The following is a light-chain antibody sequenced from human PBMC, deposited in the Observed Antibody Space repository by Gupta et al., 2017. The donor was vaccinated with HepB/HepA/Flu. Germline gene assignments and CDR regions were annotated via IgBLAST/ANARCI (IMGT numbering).Light chain of an antibody. CDR3: LQYNSYPRT. Sequence: DIQMTQSPSSLSASIGDRVTITCRASQGIGNDSGWCQQRPGEAPKRLIRAASILLSGVPPRFSGGGFGTEFTLTISSLQPEDFATYYCLQYNSYPRTFGQGTKVEIK. CDR1: QGIGND. V-gene: IGKV1-17*01. CDR2: AAS. J-gene: IGKJ1*01.